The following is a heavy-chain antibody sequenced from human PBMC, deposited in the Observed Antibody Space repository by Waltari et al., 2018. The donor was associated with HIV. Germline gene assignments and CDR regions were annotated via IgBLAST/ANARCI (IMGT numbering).Heavy chain of an antibody. Sequence: QVQLQESGPGLVKPSETLSLTCAVSGYSISSGYYWGWIRQPPGKGLEWIGSIYHSGSTYDNPSLKSRVTISVDTSKNQCSLKLSSVTAADTAVYYCARVYGYSGSYPGAPDDYWGQGTLVTVSS. CDR1: GYSISSGYY. CDR2: IYHSGST. CDR3: ARVYGYSGSYPGAPDDY. J-gene: IGHJ4*02. D-gene: IGHD1-26*01. V-gene: IGHV4-38-2*01.